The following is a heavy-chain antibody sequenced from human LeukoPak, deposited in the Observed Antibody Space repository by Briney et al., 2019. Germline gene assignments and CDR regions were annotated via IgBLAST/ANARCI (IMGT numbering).Heavy chain of an antibody. D-gene: IGHD4-17*01. CDR2: IRSKANGYAT. CDR1: GFTFSGSA. V-gene: IGHV3-73*01. CDR3: TRRADYGDTTFDY. J-gene: IGHJ4*02. Sequence: GGSLRLSCAASGFTFSGSAMHWVRQASGKGLEWVGRIRSKANGYATGYAASVKGRFTISRDDSKNTAYLQMNSLETEDTAVYYCTRRADYGDTTFDYWGQGTLVTVSS.